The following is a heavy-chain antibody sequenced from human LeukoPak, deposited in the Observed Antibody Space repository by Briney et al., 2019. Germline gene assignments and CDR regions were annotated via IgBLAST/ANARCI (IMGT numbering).Heavy chain of an antibody. Sequence: SETLSLTCAVSGGSISSGGYSWSWIRQPPGKGLEWIGYNYHSGSTYYNPSLKSRVTISVDRSKNQFSLKLSSVTAADTAVYYCAEVGSYYDILTGYYDNWFDPWGQGTLVTVSS. CDR2: NYHSGST. D-gene: IGHD3-9*01. CDR3: AEVGSYYDILTGYYDNWFDP. V-gene: IGHV4-30-2*01. CDR1: GGSISSGGYS. J-gene: IGHJ5*02.